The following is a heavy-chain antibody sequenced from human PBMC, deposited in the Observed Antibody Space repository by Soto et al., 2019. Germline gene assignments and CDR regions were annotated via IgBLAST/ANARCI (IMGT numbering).Heavy chain of an antibody. CDR1: GFTFSDYW. J-gene: IGHJ4*02. Sequence: GGSLRLSCAASGFTFSDYWMHWVRQAPGKGLVWVSRVNGDGSSTNYADSVRGRFTISRDNAKNTLYLQMNSLRADDTAVYYCVRRIATAGTFDYWGQGTLVTV. V-gene: IGHV3-74*01. CDR3: VRRIATAGTFDY. D-gene: IGHD6-13*01. CDR2: VNGDGSST.